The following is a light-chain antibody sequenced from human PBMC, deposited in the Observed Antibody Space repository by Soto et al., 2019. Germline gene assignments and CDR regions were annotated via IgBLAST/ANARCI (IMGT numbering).Light chain of an antibody. CDR1: QSVSSSY. CDR2: GAS. V-gene: IGKV3-20*01. CDR3: QQYGSSRTT. Sequence: EIVLTQSPGTLSLSPGERATLSCRASQSVSSSYLAWYQQKPGQAPRLLIYGASSRATGIPDRFSGSGSGTDFTLTISRLEPDDFAVYYCQQYGSSRTTFGQGTKLEIK. J-gene: IGKJ2*01.